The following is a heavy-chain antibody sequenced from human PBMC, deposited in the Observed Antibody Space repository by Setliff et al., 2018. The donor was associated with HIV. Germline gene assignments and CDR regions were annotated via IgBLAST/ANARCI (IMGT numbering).Heavy chain of an antibody. V-gene: IGHV3-7*01. D-gene: IGHD3-10*01. J-gene: IGHJ6*02. Sequence: GGSLRLSCAASGFTFSSYWMHWVRQAPGKGLEWVANIGKDGSEKNYVDSVKGRFTISRDNAKNSMDLQMNSLRAEDTAIYYCARKLRPGHGVDVWGQGTTVTVSS. CDR3: ARKLRPGHGVDV. CDR1: GFTFSSYW. CDR2: IGKDGSEK.